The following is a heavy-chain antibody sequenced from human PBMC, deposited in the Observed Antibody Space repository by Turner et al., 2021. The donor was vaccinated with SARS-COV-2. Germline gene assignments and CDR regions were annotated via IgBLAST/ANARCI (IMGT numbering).Heavy chain of an antibody. D-gene: IGHD2-15*01. CDR2: ILSDGSNE. CDR3: ARDVTNGMVGGQGDAWDS. Sequence: VQLLESGGGVVQPGGSLRLSCAASGFPFSSNAMPWARQTPGKGQEWGAVILSDGSNECYADSMQGGVTINRDKSKNTLYLQMNSLRPEDTALYYCARDVTNGMVGGQGDAWDSWGQGTLVTVSS. J-gene: IGHJ4*02. V-gene: IGHV3-30-3*01. CDR1: GFPFSSNA.